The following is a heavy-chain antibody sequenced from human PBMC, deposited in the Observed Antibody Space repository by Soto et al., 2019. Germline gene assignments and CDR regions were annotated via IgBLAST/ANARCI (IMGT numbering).Heavy chain of an antibody. D-gene: IGHD6-13*01. V-gene: IGHV3-23*01. CDR3: TKGVTRGIAATTDAVEV. J-gene: IGHJ3*01. CDR2: VSGSGGHT. Sequence: EVHLFESGGGLAQPGGSLRLSCAASGFTVCSYALWWVRQAPRMGLEWVSSVSGSGGHTYYRDSARSRVIISRDTSNNPLHLQMNSLRAEDAARYYCTKGVTRGIAATTDAVEVWGPGTVATVSS. CDR1: GFTVCSYA.